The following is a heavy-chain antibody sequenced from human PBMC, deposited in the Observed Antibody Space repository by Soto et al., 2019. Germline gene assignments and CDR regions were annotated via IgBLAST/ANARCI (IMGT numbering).Heavy chain of an antibody. V-gene: IGHV1-69*13. CDR2: IIPIFGTA. Sequence: SVKVSCKASGGTFSSYAISWVRQAPGQGLEWMGGIIPIFGTANYAQKFRGRVTITADESTSTAYMELSSLRSEDTAVYYCARSLITMIVVAPAYFDYWGQGALVTVSS. J-gene: IGHJ4*02. CDR3: ARSLITMIVVAPAYFDY. D-gene: IGHD3-22*01. CDR1: GGTFSSYA.